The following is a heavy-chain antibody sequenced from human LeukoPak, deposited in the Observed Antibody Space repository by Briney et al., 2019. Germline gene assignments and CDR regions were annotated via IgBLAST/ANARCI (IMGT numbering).Heavy chain of an antibody. CDR2: INWNGGST. CDR1: GFTFDDYG. J-gene: IGHJ4*02. D-gene: IGHD6-19*01. CDR3: ARGDFRSSGWFGNEGN. V-gene: IGHV3-20*04. Sequence: GGSLRLSCAASGFTFDDYGMSWVRQAPGKGLEWVSGINWNGGSTGYADSVKGRFTISRDNAKNSLYLQMNSLRAEDTALYYCARGDFRSSGWFGNEGNWGQGTLVTVSS.